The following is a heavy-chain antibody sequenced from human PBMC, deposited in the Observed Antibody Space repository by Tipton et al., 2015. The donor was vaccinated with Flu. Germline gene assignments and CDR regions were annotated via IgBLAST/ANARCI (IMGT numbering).Heavy chain of an antibody. D-gene: IGHD1-7*01. Sequence: TLSLTCAVYGGSFSGYYWSWIRQPPGKGLEWIGEINHSGSTNYNPSLKSRVTISVDTSKNQFSLKLSSVTAADTAVYYCAREEAGTWGLETWFDPWGQGTLVTVSS. CDR1: GGSFSGYY. J-gene: IGHJ5*02. V-gene: IGHV4-34*01. CDR3: AREEAGTWGLETWFDP. CDR2: INHSGST.